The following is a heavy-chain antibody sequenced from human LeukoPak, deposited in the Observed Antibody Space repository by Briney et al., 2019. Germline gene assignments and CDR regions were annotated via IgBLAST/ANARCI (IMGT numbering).Heavy chain of an antibody. D-gene: IGHD3-16*01. CDR1: GFIFRSYS. CDR2: ISSLSGTI. J-gene: IGHJ6*03. V-gene: IGHV3-48*04. Sequence: PGGSLRLSCTASGFIFRSYSMNWVRQAPGKGLEWISYISSLSGTIDYADSVKGRFTISRDNAKNSLYLQMNSLRAEDTAVYYCARCFYYYYYMDVWGKGTTVTISS. CDR3: ARCFYYYYYMDV.